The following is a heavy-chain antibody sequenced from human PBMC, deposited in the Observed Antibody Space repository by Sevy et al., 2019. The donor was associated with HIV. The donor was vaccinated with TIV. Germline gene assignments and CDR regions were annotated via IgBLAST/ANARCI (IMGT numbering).Heavy chain of an antibody. CDR2: INTDDGST. V-gene: IGHV1-46*01. Sequence: YKASGYTLIAYYMYWVRQAPGQGLEWMGIINTDDGSTRYEQKFQGRVIMTRDTSTNTAYMELSSLRSEDTAVYYCARSASMVATPDNWGQGTLVTVSS. CDR1: GYTLIAYY. D-gene: IGHD5-12*01. J-gene: IGHJ4*02. CDR3: ARSASMVATPDN.